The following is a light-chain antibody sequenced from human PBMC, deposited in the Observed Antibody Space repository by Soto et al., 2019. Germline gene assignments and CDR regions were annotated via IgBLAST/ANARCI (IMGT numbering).Light chain of an antibody. Sequence: IVMTQSPATVSVSPGERATLSCRASQSVSSNLAWYQQKAGQAPRLLIYGASTRATGIPARFSGSGSGTEFTLTISSLQSEDFAVYYCQHYNNWPPLTFGQGTKVDI. CDR3: QHYNNWPPLT. CDR1: QSVSSN. J-gene: IGKJ1*01. CDR2: GAS. V-gene: IGKV3-15*01.